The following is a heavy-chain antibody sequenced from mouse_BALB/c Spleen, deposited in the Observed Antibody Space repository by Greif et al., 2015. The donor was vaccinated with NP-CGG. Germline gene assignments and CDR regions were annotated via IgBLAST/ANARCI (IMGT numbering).Heavy chain of an antibody. Sequence: VQLKESGPSLVKPSQTLSLTCSVTGDSITSGYWNWIRKFPGNKLEYMGYISYSGSTYYNPSLKSRISITRDTSKNQYYLQLNSATTEDTATYYCARYYYGSSYYFDYWGQGTTLTVSS. CDR2: ISYSGST. J-gene: IGHJ2*01. V-gene: IGHV3-8*02. CDR3: ARYYYGSSYYFDY. CDR1: GDSITSGY. D-gene: IGHD1-1*01.